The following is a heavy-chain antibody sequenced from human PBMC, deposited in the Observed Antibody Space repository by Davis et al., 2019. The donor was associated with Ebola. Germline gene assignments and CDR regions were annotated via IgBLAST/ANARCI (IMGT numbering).Heavy chain of an antibody. D-gene: IGHD4-17*01. Sequence: TLSLTCTVSGGSLSSGDYFWSWIRQPPGKALEWLALIYLDGDKRYSPSLRSRLTISKDTSKNQVVLTMTNMDPLDTATYYCAHKAYGSLANWFGPWGQGTLVTVSS. V-gene: IGHV2-5*08. CDR2: IYLDGDK. CDR3: AHKAYGSLANWFGP. CDR1: GGSLSSGDY. J-gene: IGHJ5*02.